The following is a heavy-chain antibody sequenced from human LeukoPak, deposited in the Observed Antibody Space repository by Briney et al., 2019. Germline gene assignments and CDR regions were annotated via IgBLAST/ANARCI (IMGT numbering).Heavy chain of an antibody. D-gene: IGHD3-22*01. CDR3: ARSEGGGSYYDSSGYL. J-gene: IGHJ4*02. Sequence: SVKVSCKASGGTFSSYAISWVRQAPGQGLERMGGIIPIFGTANYAQKFQGRVTITADESTSTAYMELSSLRSEDTAVYYCARSEGGGSYYDSSGYLWGQGTLVTVSS. V-gene: IGHV1-69*13. CDR1: GGTFSSYA. CDR2: IIPIFGTA.